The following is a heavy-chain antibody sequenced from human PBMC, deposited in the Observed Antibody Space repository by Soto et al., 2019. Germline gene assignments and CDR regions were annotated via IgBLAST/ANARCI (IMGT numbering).Heavy chain of an antibody. Sequence: PSETLSLTCTVSGCSINRYYWSWIRQPPGKGLEWIGYIYYTGNTNYNSSLKSRVTISVDTSKNQFSLKLSSVTAADTAVYYCARTGYCSGGDCSNYYYYYMDVWGEGSTVTVSS. J-gene: IGHJ6*03. CDR2: IYYTGNT. CDR3: ARTGYCSGGDCSNYYYYYMDV. D-gene: IGHD2-15*01. CDR1: GCSINRYY. V-gene: IGHV4-59*01.